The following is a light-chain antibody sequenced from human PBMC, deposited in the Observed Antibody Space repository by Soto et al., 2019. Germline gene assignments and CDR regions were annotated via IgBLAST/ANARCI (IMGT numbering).Light chain of an antibody. V-gene: IGKV3D-20*02. Sequence: EIVLTQSPGTLSLSPGERATLYCRASQSIISTYLAWYQQRPGQAPRLLIYDASSRATGIPARFSGSGSGTDFTLTISSLEPEDFAVYYCQQHSNWPLTFGGGTKVDI. CDR2: DAS. CDR3: QQHSNWPLT. CDR1: QSIISTY. J-gene: IGKJ4*01.